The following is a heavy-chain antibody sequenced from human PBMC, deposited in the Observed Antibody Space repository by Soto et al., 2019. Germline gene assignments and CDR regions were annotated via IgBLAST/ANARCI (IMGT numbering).Heavy chain of an antibody. D-gene: IGHD6-19*01. J-gene: IGHJ4*02. V-gene: IGHV4-59*01. CDR2: IYYSGST. CDR1: GGSISSYY. Sequence: QVQLQESGPGLVKPSETLSLTCTVSGGSISSYYWSWIRQPPGKGLEWIGYIYYSGSTNYNPTLKSPVTIPVDTSKNQFSLKLSSVTAADTAVYYCARGRRAVAGTGPFDYWGQGTLVTVSS. CDR3: ARGRRAVAGTGPFDY.